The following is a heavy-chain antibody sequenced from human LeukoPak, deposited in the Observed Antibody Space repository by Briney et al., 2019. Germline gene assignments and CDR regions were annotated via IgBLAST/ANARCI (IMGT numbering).Heavy chain of an antibody. V-gene: IGHV3-21*04. CDR1: GFTFSSYS. D-gene: IGHD3-10*01. CDR2: ITSSGRYI. Sequence: GGSLRLSCAASGFTFSSYSMNWVRQAPGKGLEWVSSITSSGRYIYYADSVKGRFTISRDNSKNTLYLQMNSLRAEDTAVYYCASPYYYASGSFDVWGQGTLVTVSS. CDR3: ASPYYYASGSFDV. J-gene: IGHJ4*02.